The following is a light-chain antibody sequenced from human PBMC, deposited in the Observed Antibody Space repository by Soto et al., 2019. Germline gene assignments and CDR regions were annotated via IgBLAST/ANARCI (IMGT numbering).Light chain of an antibody. Sequence: DIQMTQSPSSLSASVGDRVTITCRASQGISNYLAWYQQKPGKVPKLVIYAASTLQSGVPSRFSCSGSGTDFTLTISGLQPEDVATYFCQKYNIVPLTFGGGTKVEIK. J-gene: IGKJ4*01. CDR3: QKYNIVPLT. CDR1: QGISNY. V-gene: IGKV1-27*01. CDR2: AAS.